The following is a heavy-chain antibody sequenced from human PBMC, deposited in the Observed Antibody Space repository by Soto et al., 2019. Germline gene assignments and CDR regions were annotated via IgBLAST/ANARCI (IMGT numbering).Heavy chain of an antibody. D-gene: IGHD3-3*01. Sequence: SETLSLTCTVSGGSFKSGSYSWSWIRQPPGKGLEWIGYVYHTGRTSYNPSLKSRVSISVDTSKNQFSLNLDSVTAADTAVYFCARDFAYFDSWGQGTLVTVSS. CDR2: VYHTGRT. CDR3: ARDFAYFDS. V-gene: IGHV4-61*01. CDR1: GGSFKSGSYS. J-gene: IGHJ4*02.